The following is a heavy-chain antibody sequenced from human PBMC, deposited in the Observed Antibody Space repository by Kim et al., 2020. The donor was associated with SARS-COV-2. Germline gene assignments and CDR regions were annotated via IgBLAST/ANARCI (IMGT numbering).Heavy chain of an antibody. V-gene: IGHV3-15*01. Sequence: GGSLRLSCAASGFTFSNAWMSWVRQAPGKGLEWVGRLKSKTDGGTADYAAPVKGRFTISRDDSKNTLYLEMNSLKSEDTAVYYRSTSGWPIHPSAEYFQ. D-gene: IGHD6-19*01. CDR3: STSGWPIHPSAEYFQ. CDR2: LKSKTDGGTA. J-gene: IGHJ1*01. CDR1: GFTFSNAW.